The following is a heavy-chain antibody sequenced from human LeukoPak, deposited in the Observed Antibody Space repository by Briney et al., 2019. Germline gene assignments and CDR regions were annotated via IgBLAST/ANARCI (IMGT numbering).Heavy chain of an antibody. J-gene: IGHJ4*02. V-gene: IGHV3-74*01. CDR2: INTDGSIT. D-gene: IGHD1-26*01. CDR1: GFTFSTSW. CDR3: ARGLGSPKDY. Sequence: PGGSLRLSCAASGFTFSTSWMRWLRQGPGKGLVWVSRINTDGSITTYADSVKGRFTISRDNAKNTLYLQMSSLRAEDTAVYYCARGLGSPKDYWGQGTLVTVSA.